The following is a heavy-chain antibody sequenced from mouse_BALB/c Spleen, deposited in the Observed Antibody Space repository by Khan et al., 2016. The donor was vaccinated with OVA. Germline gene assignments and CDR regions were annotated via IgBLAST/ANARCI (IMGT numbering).Heavy chain of an antibody. CDR3: ARGASYWFFDV. V-gene: IGHV9-1*02. Sequence: QIQLVQSGPELKKPGETVKISCKASGYTFTNYGMNWVKQAPGKGLKWMGWINTYTGEPTYTDDFKGRFAFSLETSASTAYLQIHNLKNENMATXVCARGASYWFFDVWGAGTTVTVSS. CDR2: INTYTGEP. J-gene: IGHJ1*01. CDR1: GYTFTNYG.